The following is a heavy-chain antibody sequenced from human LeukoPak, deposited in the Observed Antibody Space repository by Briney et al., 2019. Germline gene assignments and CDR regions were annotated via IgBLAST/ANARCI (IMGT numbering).Heavy chain of an antibody. CDR1: GYSFTTYW. D-gene: IGHD1-7*01. V-gene: IGHV5-51*01. CDR2: IYPGDSDT. J-gene: IGHJ4*02. CDR3: AREGTTGGYYDY. Sequence: GESLQISCQGSGYSFTTYWIGWVRQLPGKGLEWMGIIYPGDSDTRYSPSFQGQVTISVDKSITTAYLQWSSLKASDTAMYYCAREGTTGGYYDYWGQGTLVTVSS.